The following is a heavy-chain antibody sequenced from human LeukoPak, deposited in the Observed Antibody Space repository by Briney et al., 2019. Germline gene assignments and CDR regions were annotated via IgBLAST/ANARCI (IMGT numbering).Heavy chain of an antibody. D-gene: IGHD3-16*01. V-gene: IGHV3-9*01. CDR2: ISWNSGSI. Sequence: RPGGSLRLSCAASGFTFDDYAMHWVRQAPGKGLEWVSGISWNSGSIGYADSVKGRFTISRDNAKNSLYLQMNSLRAEDTALYYCAKGNDYEPPYYYYGMDVWGQGTTVTVSS. CDR3: AKGNDYEPPYYYYGMDV. J-gene: IGHJ6*02. CDR1: GFTFDDYA.